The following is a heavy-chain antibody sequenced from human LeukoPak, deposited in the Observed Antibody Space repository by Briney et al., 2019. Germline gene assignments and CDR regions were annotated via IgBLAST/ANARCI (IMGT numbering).Heavy chain of an antibody. CDR2: ISSSGITI. CDR1: GFTFSDYY. CDR3: ARSLQYSSRPSDY. D-gene: IGHD6-13*01. J-gene: IGHJ4*02. Sequence: WGSLRLSCATSGFTFSDYYMCWIRQAPGKGLEWVSYISSSGITIYHADSVKGRFTISRDNAKNSLYLEMNSLRAEDTAVYYCARSLQYSSRPSDYWGQGTLVTVSS. V-gene: IGHV3-11*01.